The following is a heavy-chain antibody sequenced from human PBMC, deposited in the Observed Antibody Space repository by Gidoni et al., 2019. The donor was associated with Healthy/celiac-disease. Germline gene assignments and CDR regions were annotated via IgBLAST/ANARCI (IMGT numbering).Heavy chain of an antibody. J-gene: IGHJ5*02. CDR3: ARDRGRGMVYAIPWFDP. D-gene: IGHD2-8*01. CDR2: ISYDGSNK. V-gene: IGHV3-30-3*01. CDR1: GFTFSSYA. Sequence: QVQLVESGGGVVQPGRSLRLSCAASGFTFSSYAMHWVRQAPGKGLEWVAVISYDGSNKYYADSVKGRFTISRDNSKNTLYLQMNSLRAEDTAVYYCARDRGRGMVYAIPWFDPWGQGTLVTVSS.